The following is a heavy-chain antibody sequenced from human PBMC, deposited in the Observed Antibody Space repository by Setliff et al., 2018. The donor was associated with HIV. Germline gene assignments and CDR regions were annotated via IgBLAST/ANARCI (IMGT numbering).Heavy chain of an antibody. CDR3: ARVGGFGEFIENWFDP. CDR1: GYTFTSFV. V-gene: IGHV7-4-1*02. Sequence: GASVKVSCKASGYTFTSFVMNWVRQAPGQGLEWMGWINTNTGNPTYAQGFTGRFVFSLDTSVSTAYLQISSLKAEDTAVCYCARVGGFGEFIENWFDPWGQGTLVTVSS. J-gene: IGHJ5*02. D-gene: IGHD3-10*01. CDR2: INTNTGNP.